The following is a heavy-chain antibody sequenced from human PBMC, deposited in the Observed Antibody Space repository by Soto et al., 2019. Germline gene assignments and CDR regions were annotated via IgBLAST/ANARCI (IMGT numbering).Heavy chain of an antibody. J-gene: IGHJ4*02. D-gene: IGHD6-19*01. V-gene: IGHV4-59*12. CDR3: ARLTPQWPSFDY. Sequence: QVQLQESGPGLVKPSETLSLTCTVSGGSISSYYWSWVRQPPGKGLEWIGYIYYRGSTNYNPSLKNRVSIAVDTATIKVSLKLSSVAAADTAVYYCARLTPQWPSFDYWGQGTLGTVSS. CDR1: GGSISSYY. CDR2: IYYRGST.